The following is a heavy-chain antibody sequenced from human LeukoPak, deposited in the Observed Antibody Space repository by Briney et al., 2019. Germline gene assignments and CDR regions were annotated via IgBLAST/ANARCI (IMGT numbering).Heavy chain of an antibody. D-gene: IGHD1-26*01. Sequence: PGGSLRLSCAPSGFIFSIYWMTWVRQAPGKGLEWVANIKQHGNEKYYVDSVKGRFTISRDNAKNSLHLQMNSLRAEDTAVYYCARVRVGYYFDYWGQGTLVTVSS. J-gene: IGHJ4*02. CDR2: IKQHGNEK. CDR3: ARVRVGYYFDY. V-gene: IGHV3-7*05. CDR1: GFIFSIYW.